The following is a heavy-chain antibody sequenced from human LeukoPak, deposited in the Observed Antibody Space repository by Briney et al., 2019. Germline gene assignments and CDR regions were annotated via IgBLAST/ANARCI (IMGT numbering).Heavy chain of an antibody. Sequence: PGGSLRLYCAASGFTFSSYWMHWVRQAPGKGLVWVSRINIDGSSTSYADSVKGRFTISRDNAKNTLYLQMNRLRAEDTAVYYCARVVGSYHWFVPWGHGALVTVSS. CDR3: ARVVGSYHWFVP. CDR1: GFTFSSYW. CDR2: INIDGSST. D-gene: IGHD1-26*01. V-gene: IGHV3-74*01. J-gene: IGHJ5*02.